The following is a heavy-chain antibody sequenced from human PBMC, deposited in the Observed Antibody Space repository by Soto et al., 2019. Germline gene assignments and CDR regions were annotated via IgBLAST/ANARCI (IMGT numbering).Heavy chain of an antibody. Sequence: QVQLVESGGGVVQPGRSLRLSCAASGFAFNIYAMHWVRQAPGKGLEWVAVVLYDGTNEDYADSVKGRFTISRDNSKNTLYLKMNSLRVEDTTVYYCAREDCGSSGCRGRDWFDPWGQGTLVTVSS. CDR1: GFAFNIYA. V-gene: IGHV3-30-3*01. CDR2: VLYDGTNE. D-gene: IGHD2-2*01. CDR3: AREDCGSSGCRGRDWFDP. J-gene: IGHJ5*02.